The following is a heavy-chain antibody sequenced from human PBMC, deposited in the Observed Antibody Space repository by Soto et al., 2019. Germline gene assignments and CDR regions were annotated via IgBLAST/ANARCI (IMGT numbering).Heavy chain of an antibody. CDR3: ARGWGYFDSSGFPYLYAMDV. Sequence: PGGSLRLSCAASGFTFSTYWMSWVRQAPGKGLEWVANIKEDGSEKYYVDSVEGRFTISRDNAKNSLYLQMTSLRAEDTALYYCARGWGYFDSSGFPYLYAMDVWGQGPTVTVSS. J-gene: IGHJ6*02. CDR1: GFTFSTYW. V-gene: IGHV3-7*01. CDR2: IKEDGSEK. D-gene: IGHD3-22*01.